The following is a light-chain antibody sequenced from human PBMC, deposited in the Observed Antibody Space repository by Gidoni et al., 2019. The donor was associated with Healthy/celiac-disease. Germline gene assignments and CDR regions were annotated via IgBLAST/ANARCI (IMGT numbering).Light chain of an antibody. V-gene: IGKV1-39*01. CDR3: QQSYSTPLT. J-gene: IGKJ4*01. Sequence: DIQMTQSPSSLSASVGDRVTITCRASQSISNYVNWYQQKPGKAPKLLMSTASSWQSGVPSRFSGSGAGTDFTLTFSSLQPEDSATYYCQQSYSTPLTFGGGTKVEIK. CDR2: TAS. CDR1: QSISNY.